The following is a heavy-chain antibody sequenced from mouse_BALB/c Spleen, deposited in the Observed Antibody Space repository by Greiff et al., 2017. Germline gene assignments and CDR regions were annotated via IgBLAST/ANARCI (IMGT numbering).Heavy chain of an antibody. CDR3: ARRCYYGSPSMDY. V-gene: IGHV14-3*02. CDR2: IDPANGNT. Sequence: VQLQQSGAELVKPGASVKLSCTASGFNIKDTYMHWVKQRPEQGLEWIGRIDPANGNTKYDPKFQGKATITADTSSNTAYLQLSSLTSEDTAVYYCARRCYYGSPSMDYWGQGTSVTVSS. D-gene: IGHD1-1*01. CDR1: GFNIKDTY. J-gene: IGHJ4*01.